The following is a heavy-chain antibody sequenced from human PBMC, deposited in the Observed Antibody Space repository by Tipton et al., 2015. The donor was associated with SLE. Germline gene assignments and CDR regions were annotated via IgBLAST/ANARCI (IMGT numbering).Heavy chain of an antibody. V-gene: IGHV4-31*03. CDR2: IYYSGAT. Sequence: TLSLTCTVSNGSISSGDFYWSWIRQQPGKGLEWIGSIYYSGATSYNSFLRSRLTLSVDTSKNLFSLNLYSVTAADTAVYFCARGGSPFEFWGRGILVTVSS. CDR3: ARGGSPFEF. CDR1: NGSISSGDFY. J-gene: IGHJ4*02.